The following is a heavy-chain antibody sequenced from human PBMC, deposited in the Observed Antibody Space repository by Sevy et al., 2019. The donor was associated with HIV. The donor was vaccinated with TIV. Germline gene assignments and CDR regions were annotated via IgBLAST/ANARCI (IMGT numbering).Heavy chain of an antibody. D-gene: IGHD2-2*01. CDR3: AREVGYCTSSSCWQTVYYYMDV. J-gene: IGHJ6*03. CDR1: GDSISSGNYY. Sequence: SETLSLTCTVSGDSISSGNYYWTWIRQPAGKGLEWIGRISTRGSTNYNPSLKSRVTISVDTSKNQFSLTLSTLTAAETAVYYCAREVGYCTSSSCWQTVYYYMDVWGKGPTVTVSS. V-gene: IGHV4-61*02. CDR2: ISTRGST.